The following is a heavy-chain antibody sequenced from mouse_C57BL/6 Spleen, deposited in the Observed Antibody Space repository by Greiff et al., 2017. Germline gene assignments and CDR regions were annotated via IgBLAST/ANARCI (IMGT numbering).Heavy chain of an antibody. CDR2: ISPRSGNT. CDR3: ARGITTVDWYFDV. J-gene: IGHJ1*03. Sequence: QVQLQQSGAELARPGASVKLSCKASGYTFTSYGISWVKQRTGQGLEWIGEISPRSGNTYYNEKFKGKATLTADKSSSTAYMELRSLTSEDSAVYVCARGITTVDWYFDVWGTGTTVTVSS. V-gene: IGHV1-81*01. CDR1: GYTFTSYG. D-gene: IGHD1-1*01.